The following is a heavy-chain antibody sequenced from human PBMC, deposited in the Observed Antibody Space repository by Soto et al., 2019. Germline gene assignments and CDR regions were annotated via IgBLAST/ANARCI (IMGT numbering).Heavy chain of an antibody. J-gene: IGHJ4*02. CDR2: ISYDGSNK. CDR3: AVGATHFDY. CDR1: GFTFSSYA. Sequence: QVQLVESVGGVVQPGRSLRLSCAASGFTFSSYAMHWIRQAPGKGLEWVAVISYDGSNKYYADSVKGRFTISRDNSKNTLYLQMNSLRAEDTAVYYCAVGATHFDYWGQGTLVTVSS. V-gene: IGHV3-30-3*01. D-gene: IGHD1-26*01.